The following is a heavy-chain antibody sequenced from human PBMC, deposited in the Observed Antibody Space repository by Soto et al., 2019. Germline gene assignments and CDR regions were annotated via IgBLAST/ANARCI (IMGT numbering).Heavy chain of an antibody. J-gene: IGHJ6*02. V-gene: IGHV1-69*02. D-gene: IGHD6-13*01. CDR1: GGTFNSYT. CDR3: ASVAVIAAAGTPYYYFYGMDV. Sequence: QVQLVQSGAEVKKPGSSVKVSCKASGGTFNSYTINWVRQAPGQGLEWMGRVIPTLGIANYAQKFQGRLTMTDAKATTTANMDLISLRFEDTAVYYCASVAVIAAAGTPYYYFYGMDVWGRGTTVTVSS. CDR2: VIPTLGIA.